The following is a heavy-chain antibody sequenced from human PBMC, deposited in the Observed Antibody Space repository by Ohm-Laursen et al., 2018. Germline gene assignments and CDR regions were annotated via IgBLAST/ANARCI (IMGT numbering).Heavy chain of an antibody. CDR3: ASPSGGNSNFYYYGMDV. V-gene: IGHV3-7*01. D-gene: IGHD4-23*01. CDR2: IKQDGSEK. CDR1: GFTFSDYW. Sequence: GSPRLSCAASGFTFSDYWMSWVRQAPGKGLEWVANIKQDGSEKYFLDSVKGRFTFSRDNAKNSVSLQMNSLRAEDTAVYYCASPSGGNSNFYYYGMDVWGHGTTVTVSS. J-gene: IGHJ6*02.